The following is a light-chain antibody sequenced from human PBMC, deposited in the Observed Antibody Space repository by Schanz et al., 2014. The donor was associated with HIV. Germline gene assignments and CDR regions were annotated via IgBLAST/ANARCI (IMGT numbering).Light chain of an antibody. V-gene: IGKV3-15*01. CDR2: DTN. Sequence: EIVLTQSPAILSVSPGERVTLSCRARQSVSRYLAWYQHKPGQAPRLLMYDTNTRATGIPARISGSGSGTEFTLTISRLEPEDFAVYYCQQYGSSPWTFGQGTKVEIK. J-gene: IGKJ1*01. CDR1: QSVSRY. CDR3: QQYGSSPWT.